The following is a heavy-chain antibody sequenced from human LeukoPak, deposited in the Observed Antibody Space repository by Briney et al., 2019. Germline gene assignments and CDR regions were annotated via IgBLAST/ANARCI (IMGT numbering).Heavy chain of an antibody. Sequence: PSETLSLTCTVSGGSISSSSYYWGWIRQPPGKGLGWVGSIYYSGSTYYNPSLKSRVTISVDTSKNQFSLKLSSVTAADTAVYYGARHIWEQWLVEYYFDYWGQGTLVTVSS. D-gene: IGHD6-19*01. CDR1: GGSISSSSYY. V-gene: IGHV4-39*01. CDR2: IYYSGST. CDR3: ARHIWEQWLVEYYFDY. J-gene: IGHJ4*02.